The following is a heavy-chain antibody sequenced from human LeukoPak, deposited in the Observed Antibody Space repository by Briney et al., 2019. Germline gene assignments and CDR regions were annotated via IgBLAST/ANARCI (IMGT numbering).Heavy chain of an antibody. CDR2: AGITGDT. CDR1: GFTFSSYD. CDR3: ARDLSGVDCSGNNCHGALDI. Sequence: PGGSLRLSCAASGFTFSSYDMHWVRQATGRGLEWVSSAGITGDTYYPGSVKGRFTISRDNAKNSLYLQMNSLRAEDTAVYYCARDLSGVDCSGNNCHGALDIWGQGTMVTVSS. D-gene: IGHD2-15*01. J-gene: IGHJ3*02. V-gene: IGHV3-13*04.